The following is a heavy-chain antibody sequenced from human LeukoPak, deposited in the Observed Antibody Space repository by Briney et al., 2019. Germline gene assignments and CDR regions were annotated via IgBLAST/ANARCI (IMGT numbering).Heavy chain of an antibody. CDR3: AKGIYSSGWSYFDY. V-gene: IGHV3-23*01. J-gene: IGHJ4*01. CDR1: GFTFINSA. D-gene: IGHD6-19*01. CDR2: LSGSGITT. Sequence: GGSLRLSCAASGFTFINSAMSWVRQAPGKGLEWVSTLSGSGITTYYADSVKGRFTISRANSKNTLYLQMNSLRAEDTAVYYCAKGIYSSGWSYFDYWGHGTLVTVSS.